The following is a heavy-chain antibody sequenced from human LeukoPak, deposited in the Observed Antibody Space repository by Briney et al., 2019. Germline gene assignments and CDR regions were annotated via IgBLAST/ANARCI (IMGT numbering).Heavy chain of an antibody. D-gene: IGHD3-22*01. V-gene: IGHV4-59*02. CDR1: GFTVNSNY. J-gene: IGHJ4*02. CDR3: ARESVVVKGNFDY. CDR2: IYYSGST. Sequence: PGGSLRLSCAASGFTVNSNYMSWVRQAPGKGLEWIGYIYYSGSTNYNPSLKSRVTISVDTSKNQFSLKLSSVTAADTAVYYCARESVVVKGNFDYWGQGTLVTVSS.